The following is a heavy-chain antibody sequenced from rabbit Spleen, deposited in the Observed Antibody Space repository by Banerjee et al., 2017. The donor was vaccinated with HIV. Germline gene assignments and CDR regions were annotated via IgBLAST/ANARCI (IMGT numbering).Heavy chain of an antibody. V-gene: IGHV1S45*01. CDR3: AMGLSSVIVWNSNL. D-gene: IGHD1-1*01. CDR1: GFSFSDRCV. J-gene: IGHJ6*01. CDR2: INTYTDKG. Sequence: GQLVHSGGGLVKPEGSLTLSCTASGFSFSDRCVMCWVRQAPGKGLEWIACINTYTDKGVYATWAKGRFTISRTSSTTVTLQMTSLTAADTATYFCAMGLSSVIVWNSNLGGPGTLVTVS.